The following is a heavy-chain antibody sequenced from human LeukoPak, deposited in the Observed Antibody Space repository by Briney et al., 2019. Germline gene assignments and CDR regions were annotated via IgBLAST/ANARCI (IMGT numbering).Heavy chain of an antibody. CDR3: ARVRYYYDSSGYGAAFDI. J-gene: IGHJ3*02. CDR2: IYTSGST. Sequence: SETLSLTCTVSGGSISSGSYYWSWIRQPAGKGLEWIGRIYTSGSTNYNPSLKSRVTISVDTSKNQFSLKLSSVTAADTAVYYCARVRYYYDSSGYGAAFDIWGQGTTVTVSS. CDR1: GGSISSGSYY. V-gene: IGHV4-61*02. D-gene: IGHD3-22*01.